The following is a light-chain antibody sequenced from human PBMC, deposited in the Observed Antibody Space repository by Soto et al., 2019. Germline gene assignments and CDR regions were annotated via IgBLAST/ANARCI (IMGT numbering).Light chain of an antibody. V-gene: IGKV1-5*03. CDR2: KAS. Sequence: DILMTQSPSTLSASVGDRVTITCRASQSISSWLAWYQQKPGKAPKLLIYKASSLESGVPSRFSGSGSGTEFTLTISSLQPDDFATYYCQKYNSYWTFGQGTKVEIK. CDR1: QSISSW. J-gene: IGKJ1*01. CDR3: QKYNSYWT.